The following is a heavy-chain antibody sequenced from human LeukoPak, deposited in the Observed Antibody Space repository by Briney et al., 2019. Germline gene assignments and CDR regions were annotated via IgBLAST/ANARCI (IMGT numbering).Heavy chain of an antibody. Sequence: QPGGSLRLSFAASGFTFSSYSMNWVRQAPGKGLEWVSYISSSSSTIYYADSVKGRFTISRDNAKNSLYLQVNSLRAEDTAVYYCARDVSGSFRRYYYMDVWGKGTTVTISS. V-gene: IGHV3-48*04. J-gene: IGHJ6*03. CDR1: GFTFSSYS. CDR3: ARDVSGSFRRYYYMDV. D-gene: IGHD2-15*01. CDR2: ISSSSSTI.